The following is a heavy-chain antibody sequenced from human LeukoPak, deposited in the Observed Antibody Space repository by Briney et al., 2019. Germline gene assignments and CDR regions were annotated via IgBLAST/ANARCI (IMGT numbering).Heavy chain of an antibody. D-gene: IGHD1-26*01. V-gene: IGHV4-39*07. CDR2: IYYSGNT. Sequence: PSETLSLTCTVSGDSIRSTSYYWGWIRQPPGKGLEWIGSIYYSGNTYYNPSLMSRVTISVDTSKNQFSLHLSSVTAADTAVYYCARLVGATPYWGQGTLVTVSS. CDR3: ARLVGATPY. CDR1: GDSIRSTSYY. J-gene: IGHJ4*02.